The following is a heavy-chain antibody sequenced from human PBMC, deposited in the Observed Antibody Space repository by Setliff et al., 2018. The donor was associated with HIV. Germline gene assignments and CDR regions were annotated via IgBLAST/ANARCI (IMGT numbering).Heavy chain of an antibody. CDR2: INPNGGST. J-gene: IGHJ4*02. CDR3: ARPGEGGSGNPYYFDY. CDR1: GYTFTSHY. Sequence: ASVKVSCKASGYTFTSHYIHWVRQAPGQGLEWMGIINPNGGSTTYAQKFQGRVTITTDESTSTAYMELSSLRSEDTAVYYCARPGEGGSGNPYYFDYWGQGTLVTVSS. D-gene: IGHD3-10*01. V-gene: IGHV1-46*01.